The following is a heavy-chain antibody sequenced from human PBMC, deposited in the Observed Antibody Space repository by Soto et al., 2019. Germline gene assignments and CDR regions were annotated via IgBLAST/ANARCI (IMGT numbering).Heavy chain of an antibody. V-gene: IGHV1-3*01. CDR1: GYTFTSYA. J-gene: IGHJ4*02. D-gene: IGHD3-16*01. CDR3: AREGGGSRFDY. CDR2: INAGNGNT. Sequence: GASVKVSCKASGYTFTSYAMHWVRQAPGQRLEWMGWINAGNGNTKYSQKFQGRVTITRDTSASTAYMELRLTSVTAADTAVYYCAREGGGSRFDYWGQGTLVTVSS.